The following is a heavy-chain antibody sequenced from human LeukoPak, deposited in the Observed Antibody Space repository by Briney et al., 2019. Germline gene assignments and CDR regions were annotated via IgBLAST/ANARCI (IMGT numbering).Heavy chain of an antibody. CDR1: GCTFSSYW. V-gene: IGHV3-7*01. Sequence: PGGSLRLSCAGSGCTFSSYWMSWVRQAPGKGLEWVANIKQDGSEKYYVDSVKGRFTISRDNAKNSLYLQMISLRAEDTAVYYCARDFSFYYYGSGSYAGRYFQHWGQGTLVTVSS. D-gene: IGHD3-10*01. CDR3: ARDFSFYYYGSGSYAGRYFQH. CDR2: IKQDGSEK. J-gene: IGHJ1*01.